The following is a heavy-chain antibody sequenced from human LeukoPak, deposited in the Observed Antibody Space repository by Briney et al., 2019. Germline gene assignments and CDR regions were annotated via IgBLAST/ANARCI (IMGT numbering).Heavy chain of an antibody. J-gene: IGHJ4*02. CDR1: GYTLTELS. CDR2: FDPEDGET. V-gene: IGHV1-24*01. D-gene: IGHD3-3*01. CDR3: ATQNRDVLRFLEWLLYSDY. Sequence: ASVKVSCKVSGYTLTELSMHWVRQAPGKGLEWMGGFDPEDGETIYAQKFQGRVTMTEDTSTDTAYMELSSLRSEDTAVYYCATQNRDVLRFLEWLLYSDYWGQGTLVTVSS.